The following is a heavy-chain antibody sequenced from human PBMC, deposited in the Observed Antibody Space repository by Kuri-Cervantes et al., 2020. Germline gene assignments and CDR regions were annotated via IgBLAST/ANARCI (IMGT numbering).Heavy chain of an antibody. CDR2: IKSKTDGGTT. J-gene: IGHJ6*02. CDR1: GFTFSNAW. V-gene: IGHV3-15*01. D-gene: IGHD6-13*01. Sequence: GESLKISCAASGFTFSNAWMSWVRQAPGKGLEWVGRIKSKTDGGTTDYAAPVKGRFTISRDDSKNTLYLQMNSLRAEDTAVYYCAKEEYSSTVYYYYYGMDVWGQGTTVTVAS. CDR3: AKEEYSSTVYYYYYGMDV.